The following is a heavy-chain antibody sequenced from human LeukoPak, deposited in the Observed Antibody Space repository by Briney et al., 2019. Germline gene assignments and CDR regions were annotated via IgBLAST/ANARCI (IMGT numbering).Heavy chain of an antibody. CDR2: IIPIFGTA. V-gene: IGHV1-69*05. Sequence: GASVKVSCKASGGTFSSYAISWVRQAPGQGLEWMGGIIPIFGTANYAQKFQGRVTITTDESTNTAYMELSSLRSEDTAVYYCAREGRPAGFYYGSGSYVWDYWGQGTLVTVSS. D-gene: IGHD3-10*01. CDR1: GGTFSSYA. CDR3: AREGRPAGFYYGSGSYVWDY. J-gene: IGHJ4*02.